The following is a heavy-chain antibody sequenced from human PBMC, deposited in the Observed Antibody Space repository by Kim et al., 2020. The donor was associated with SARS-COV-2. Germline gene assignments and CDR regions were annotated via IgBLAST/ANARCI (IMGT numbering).Heavy chain of an antibody. V-gene: IGHV3-15*01. Sequence: GGSLRLSCATSEFAFNNAWMHWVRQAPGKGLEWVGRIKSKNDGGTTDYAAPVKGRFSISSDDSKTTLYLQMNSLKTEDTAVYYCTNSGSYYGQRGVFDYWGQGTLVTVAS. CDR1: EFAFNNAW. D-gene: IGHD1-26*01. CDR3: TNSGSYYGQRGVFDY. J-gene: IGHJ4*02. CDR2: IKSKNDGGTT.